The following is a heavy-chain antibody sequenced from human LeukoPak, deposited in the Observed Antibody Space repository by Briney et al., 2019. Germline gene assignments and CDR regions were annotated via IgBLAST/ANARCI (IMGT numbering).Heavy chain of an antibody. V-gene: IGHV4-4*07. Sequence: PSETLSLTCTVSGGSISSYYWSWIRQPAGKGLEWIGRIYTSGSTNYNPSLKSRVTMSVDTSKNQFSLKLSSVTAADTAVYYCARDTTTIPPLYYMDVWGKGTTVTVSS. CDR3: ARDTTTIPPLYYMDV. CDR2: IYTSGST. D-gene: IGHD3-22*01. J-gene: IGHJ6*03. CDR1: GGSISSYY.